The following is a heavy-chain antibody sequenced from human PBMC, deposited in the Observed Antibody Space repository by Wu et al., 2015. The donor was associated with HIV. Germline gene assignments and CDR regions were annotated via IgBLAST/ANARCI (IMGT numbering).Heavy chain of an antibody. J-gene: IGHJ6*03. CDR1: GGPISSSSNY. CDR2: IYYSGTT. CDR3: ARHRRSYYYYFMDV. Sequence: QVQLQGSGPGLVKPSATLSLTCIVSGGPISSSSNYWGWIRQPPGKGLEWIGSIYYSGTTFHNPSLKSRVTISVDTSKNQFSLKLSSVTAADTAVYYCARHRRSYYYYFMDVWGKGTTVTVSS. V-gene: IGHV4-39*01.